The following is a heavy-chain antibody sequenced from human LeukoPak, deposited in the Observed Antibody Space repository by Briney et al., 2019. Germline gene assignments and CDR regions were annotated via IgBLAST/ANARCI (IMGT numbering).Heavy chain of an antibody. Sequence: SETLSLTCTVSGGSISSGSYYWSWIRQPAGKGLEWIGRIYTSGSTNYNPSLKSRVTISVDTSKNQFSLKLSSVTAADTDVYYCARDATWDAFDIWGQGTMVTVSS. V-gene: IGHV4-61*02. CDR3: ARDATWDAFDI. CDR2: IYTSGST. CDR1: GGSISSGSYY. J-gene: IGHJ3*02.